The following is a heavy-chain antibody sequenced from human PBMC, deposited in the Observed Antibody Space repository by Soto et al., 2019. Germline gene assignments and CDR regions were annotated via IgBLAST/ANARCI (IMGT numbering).Heavy chain of an antibody. Sequence: PGGSLRLSCAGSGFNFAGYTINWVRQAPGEGLQWVSSISAGNTYIYYADAVKGLFTISRDNAKNSVYLQMNRLRTEDTALYHCARARGNDWYSDYWGQGTLVTVSS. J-gene: IGHJ4*02. CDR1: GFNFAGYT. CDR3: ARARGNDWYSDY. CDR2: ISAGNTYI. V-gene: IGHV3-21*04. D-gene: IGHD5-12*01.